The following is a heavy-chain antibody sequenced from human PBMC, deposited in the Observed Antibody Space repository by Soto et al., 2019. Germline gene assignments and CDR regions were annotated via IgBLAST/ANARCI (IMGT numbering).Heavy chain of an antibody. V-gene: IGHV1-24*01. Sequence: GASVTVSCKVSGYTLSELSMRWVRQAPGKGLEWMGGFDPEDGETIYAQKFQGRVTMTEDTSTDTAYMELSSLRSEDTAVYYCETDPTHDYGDYVTVCWGQGTLVTVSS. CDR1: GYTLSELS. CDR3: ETDPTHDYGDYVTVC. J-gene: IGHJ4*02. D-gene: IGHD4-17*01. CDR2: FDPEDGET.